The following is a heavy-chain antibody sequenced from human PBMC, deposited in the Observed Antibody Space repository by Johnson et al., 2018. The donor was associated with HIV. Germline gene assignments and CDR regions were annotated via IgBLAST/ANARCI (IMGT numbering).Heavy chain of an antibody. J-gene: IGHJ3*02. CDR1: GCTLRSYG. CDR3: ARDWGLYSSGWYVDAFDI. Sequence: QVQLVESGGGVVQPGRSLRLSCAASGCTLRSYGMHRVRQAPGKGLEWVAVICCDGGHKYHADSVKGRFTISRDNSKNTLYLQMNSLRAEDTAVYYCARDWGLYSSGWYVDAFDIWGQGTMVTVSS. CDR2: ICCDGGHK. D-gene: IGHD6-19*01. V-gene: IGHV3-33*01.